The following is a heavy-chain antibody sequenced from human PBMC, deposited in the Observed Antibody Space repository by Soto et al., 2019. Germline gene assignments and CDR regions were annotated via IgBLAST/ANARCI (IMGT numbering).Heavy chain of an antibody. D-gene: IGHD3-22*01. CDR2: IIPIFGTA. J-gene: IGHJ5*02. V-gene: IGHV1-69*06. CDR3: ARSRWGYDSSGYEVNWFDP. Sequence: ASVKVSCKAPGGTFSSYAISWVRQAPGQGLEWMGGIIPIFGTANYAQKFQGRVTITADKSTSTAYMELSSLRSEDTAVYYCARSRWGYDSSGYEVNWFDPWGQGTLVTVSS. CDR1: GGTFSSYA.